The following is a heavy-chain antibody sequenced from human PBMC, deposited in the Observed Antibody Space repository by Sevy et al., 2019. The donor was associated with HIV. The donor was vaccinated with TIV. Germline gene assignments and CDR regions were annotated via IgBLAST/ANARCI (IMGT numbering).Heavy chain of an antibody. CDR2: IYSGGST. CDR1: GFTVSSNY. J-gene: IGHJ6*02. Sequence: GGSLRLSCAASGFTVSSNYMSWVRQAPGKGLEWVSVIYSGGSTYYADSVKGRCTISRDNSKNTLYLQMNSLRAEDTAVYYCAREGYSGYDRAYYYYYGMDVWGQGTTVTVSS. CDR3: AREGYSGYDRAYYYYYGMDV. V-gene: IGHV3-53*01. D-gene: IGHD5-12*01.